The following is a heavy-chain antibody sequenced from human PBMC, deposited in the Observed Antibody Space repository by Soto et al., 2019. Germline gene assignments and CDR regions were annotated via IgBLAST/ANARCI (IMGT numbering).Heavy chain of an antibody. CDR3: VRLIGNSWLDY. V-gene: IGHV6-1*01. CDR2: TYYRSKWYN. CDR1: GGSGSSNDAT. D-gene: IGHD6-13*01. J-gene: IGHJ4*02. Sequence: PSQTLSLTCVISGGSGSSNDATWDWIRHSPSRGLEWLGRTYYRSKWYNDYAVSVKSRITINPDTSKNQISLQLNSVTPEDTAVYYCVRLIGNSWLDYWGQGTLVTVSS.